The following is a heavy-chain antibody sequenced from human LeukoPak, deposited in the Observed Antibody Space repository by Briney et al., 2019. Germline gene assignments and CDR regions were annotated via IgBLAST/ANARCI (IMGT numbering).Heavy chain of an antibody. D-gene: IGHD2-2*01. V-gene: IGHV3-23*01. J-gene: IGHJ4*02. Sequence: GGSLRLSCAASGFTFSSYAMSWVRQAPGKGLEWVSAISGSGGSTYYADSVKGRFTISRDNSKNTLYLQMNSLRAEDTAVYYCFPLGYYSSTSCRDTDYWGQGTLVAVSS. CDR1: GFTFSSYA. CDR3: FPLGYYSSTSCRDTDY. CDR2: ISGSGGST.